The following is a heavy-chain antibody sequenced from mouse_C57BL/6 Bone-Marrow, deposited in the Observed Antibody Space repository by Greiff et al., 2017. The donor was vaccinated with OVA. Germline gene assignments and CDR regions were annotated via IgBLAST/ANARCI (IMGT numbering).Heavy chain of an antibody. J-gene: IGHJ2*01. Sequence: VQLQQPGAELVKPGASVKLSCKASGFTFTSYWMHWVKQRPGQGLEWIGMIHPNSGSTNYNEKFKSKATLTVDKSTSTAYMQLSSLTSEDSAVYYCARSITTVVADWGQGTTLTVSS. CDR2: IHPNSGST. V-gene: IGHV1-64*01. CDR1: GFTFTSYW. D-gene: IGHD1-1*01. CDR3: ARSITTVVAD.